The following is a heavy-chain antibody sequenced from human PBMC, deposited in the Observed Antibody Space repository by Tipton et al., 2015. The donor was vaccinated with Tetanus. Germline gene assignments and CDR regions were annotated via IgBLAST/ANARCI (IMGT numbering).Heavy chain of an antibody. CDR1: GFTFSSYS. J-gene: IGHJ4*02. CDR3: ARVHGYNLMNDY. D-gene: IGHD5-18*01. CDR2: ISSSSSYI. Sequence: SLRLSCAASGFTFSSYSMNWVRQAPGKGLEWVSSISSSSSYIYYADSVKGRFTISRDNAKNSLHLQMNSLRAEDTAVYYCARVHGYNLMNDYWGQGTLVTVSS. V-gene: IGHV3-21*01.